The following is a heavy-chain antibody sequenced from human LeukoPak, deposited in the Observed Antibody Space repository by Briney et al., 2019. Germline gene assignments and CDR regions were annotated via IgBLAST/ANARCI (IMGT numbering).Heavy chain of an antibody. D-gene: IGHD2-15*01. CDR1: GFTFSSYS. V-gene: IGHV3-21*01. J-gene: IGHJ4*02. Sequence: GGSLRLSCAASGFTFSSYSMNWVRQAPGKGLEWVSSISSSSSYIYYADSVKGRFTISRDSAKNSLYLQMNSLRAEDTAVYYCASVDCSGGSCYSGVIGYWGQGTLVTVSS. CDR3: ASVDCSGGSCYSGVIGY. CDR2: ISSSSSYI.